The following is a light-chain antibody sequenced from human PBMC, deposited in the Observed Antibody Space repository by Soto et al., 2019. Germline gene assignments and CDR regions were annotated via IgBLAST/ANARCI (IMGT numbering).Light chain of an antibody. CDR3: CSYAGSQNYV. CDR2: DVS. CDR1: SNDIGGYNY. V-gene: IGLV2-8*01. Sequence: QSALTQPPSASGSPGQSVAISCTGTSNDIGGYNYVSWYQQHPGKAPKLLISDVSERPSGVPDRFSGSKSGNTASLTVSGLQADDEADYYCCSYAGSQNYVFGTGTKLTVL. J-gene: IGLJ1*01.